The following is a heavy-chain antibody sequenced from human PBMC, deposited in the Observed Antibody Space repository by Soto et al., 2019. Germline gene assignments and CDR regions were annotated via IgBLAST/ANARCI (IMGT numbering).Heavy chain of an antibody. D-gene: IGHD3-10*01. CDR1: GYTFTGYY. CDR3: ARGGEGSPGPFDY. V-gene: IGHV1-2*04. CDR2: INPNSGGT. Sequence: QVQLVQSGAEVTKPGASVKVSCKASGYTFTGYYMHWVRQAPGQGLEWMGGINPNSGGTNYAQKFQRWVTMTRETSISTAHMELSRLRSDDTVVYYSARGGEGSPGPFDYWGQGTLVTVSS. J-gene: IGHJ4*01.